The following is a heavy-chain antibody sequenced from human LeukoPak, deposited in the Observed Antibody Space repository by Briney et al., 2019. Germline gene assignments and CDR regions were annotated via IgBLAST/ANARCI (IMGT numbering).Heavy chain of an antibody. CDR3: ARARGDYLYYFDY. Sequence: GGSLRLSCAASGFTFSSYGMHWVRQAPGKGLEWVAVISYDGSNKYYADSVKGRFTISRDNSKNTLYLQMNSLRAEDTAVYYCARARGDYLYYFDYWGQGTLVTVSS. J-gene: IGHJ4*02. V-gene: IGHV3-30*03. D-gene: IGHD4-17*01. CDR2: ISYDGSNK. CDR1: GFTFSSYG.